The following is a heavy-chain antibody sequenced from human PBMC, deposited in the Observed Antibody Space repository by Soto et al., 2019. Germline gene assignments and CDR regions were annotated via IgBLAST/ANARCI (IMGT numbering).Heavy chain of an antibody. CDR1: GYTFTNYG. CDR3: ARDGDSGHDDFDY. Sequence: QVQLVQSGADVKKPGASVKVPCRTSGYTFTNYGISWVRQAPGQGLEWMGWISGYNGNTAYAQKFQGRATMTADTSTSTAYMELRSLRSDDTAVHYCARDGDSGHDDFDYWGQGTLVTVSS. J-gene: IGHJ4*02. D-gene: IGHD5-12*01. CDR2: ISGYNGNT. V-gene: IGHV1-18*01.